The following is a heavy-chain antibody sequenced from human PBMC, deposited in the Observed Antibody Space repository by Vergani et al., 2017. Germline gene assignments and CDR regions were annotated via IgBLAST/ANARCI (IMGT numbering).Heavy chain of an antibody. V-gene: IGHV1-46*01. J-gene: IGHJ4*02. D-gene: IGHD6-13*01. CDR1: GYTFTSYY. Sequence: QVQLVQSGAEVKKPGASVKVSCKASGYTFTSYYMHWVRQAPGQGLEWMGIINPSGGSTSYAQKFQGRVTMTRDTSTSTVYMELSSLRSEDTAVYYCARDNLAIAAAGDLDYWGQGTLVTVSS. CDR2: INPSGGST. CDR3: ARDNLAIAAAGDLDY.